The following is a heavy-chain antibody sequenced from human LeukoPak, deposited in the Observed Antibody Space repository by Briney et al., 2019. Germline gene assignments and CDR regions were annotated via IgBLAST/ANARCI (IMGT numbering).Heavy chain of an antibody. CDR1: GFTFSSYS. D-gene: IGHD3-22*01. Sequence: TGGSLRLSCAASGFTFSSYSMNWVRQAPGKGLEWVSSISSSSSYIYYADSVKGRFTISRDNAKNSLYLQMNTLRDEDSAVYYCARGPYYFDTQPAWFDPWGQGTRVTVSS. V-gene: IGHV3-21*01. CDR3: ARGPYYFDTQPAWFDP. CDR2: ISSSSSYI. J-gene: IGHJ5*02.